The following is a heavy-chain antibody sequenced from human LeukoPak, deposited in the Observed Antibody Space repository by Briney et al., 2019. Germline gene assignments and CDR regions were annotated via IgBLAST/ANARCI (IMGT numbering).Heavy chain of an antibody. CDR2: INPNSGGT. V-gene: IGHV1-2*02. Sequence: GASVKVSCKASGYTFTGYYMHWVRQAPGQGLEGMGWINPNSGGTNYAQKFQGRVTMTRDTSISTAYMELSRLRSDDTAVYYCARDPGGGYGYSYGFYDYWGQGTLVTVSS. CDR3: ARDPGGGYGYSYGFYDY. J-gene: IGHJ4*02. D-gene: IGHD5-18*01. CDR1: GYTFTGYY.